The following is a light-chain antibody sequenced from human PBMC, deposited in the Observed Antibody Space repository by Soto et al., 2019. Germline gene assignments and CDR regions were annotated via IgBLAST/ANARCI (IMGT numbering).Light chain of an antibody. V-gene: IGKV3-15*01. Sequence: EIVMTQSPDTLSVSPGERATLTCRASQSLSSNLAWYQQKPGQAPRLLIYGASTRATGIPARFSGSGSGTEFTLTISSLQFEDFAVHYCQQYYNWWTFGQGTKV. CDR2: GAS. J-gene: IGKJ1*01. CDR1: QSLSSN. CDR3: QQYYNWWT.